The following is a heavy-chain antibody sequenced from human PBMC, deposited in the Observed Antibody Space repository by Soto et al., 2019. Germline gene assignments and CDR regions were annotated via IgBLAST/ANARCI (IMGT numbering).Heavy chain of an antibody. D-gene: IGHD3-10*01. CDR2: ISGSGGST. J-gene: IGHJ4*02. V-gene: IGHV3-23*01. CDR1: GFSFSSYA. CDR3: AKATNHGGIRGVTFDY. Sequence: EVQLLESGGGLVQPGGSLRLSCAASGFSFSSYAMSWVRQAPGKGLEWVSGISGSGGSTYYADSVKGRFTISRDTSKNTLQMQMSSLRAEDTAVYFCAKATNHGGIRGVTFDYWGQGTLVTVSS.